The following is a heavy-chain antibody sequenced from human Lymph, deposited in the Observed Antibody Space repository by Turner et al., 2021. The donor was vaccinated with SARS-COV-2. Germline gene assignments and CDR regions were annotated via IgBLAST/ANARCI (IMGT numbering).Heavy chain of an antibody. D-gene: IGHD1-26*01. Sequence: QVQLVQAGAEVKNPGSSVTVPCKASGGTFSTYVIRWVRPAPGQGLGWMGGFIPILCKARNAKKFPGRVTITADKSTSTAYMELSSLRSEDTAVYHCAKRHSGNYDAFDIWGQGTMVTVSS. V-gene: IGHV1-69*10. CDR2: FIPILCKA. J-gene: IGHJ3*02. CDR3: AKRHSGNYDAFDI. CDR1: GGTFSTYV.